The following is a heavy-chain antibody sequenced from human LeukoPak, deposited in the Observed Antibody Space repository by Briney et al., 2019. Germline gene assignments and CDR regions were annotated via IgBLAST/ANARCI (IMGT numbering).Heavy chain of an antibody. D-gene: IGHD3-3*01. CDR3: ARQEASRFLGPGGFYY. J-gene: IGHJ4*02. CDR1: GYSISSGYY. CDR2: IYHSGST. Sequence: SETLSLTCTVSGYSISSGYYWGWIRQPPGKGLEWIGSIYHSGSTYYNPSLKSRVTISVDTSKNQFSLKLSSVTAADTAVYYCARQEASRFLGPGGFYYWGQGTLVTVSS. V-gene: IGHV4-38-2*02.